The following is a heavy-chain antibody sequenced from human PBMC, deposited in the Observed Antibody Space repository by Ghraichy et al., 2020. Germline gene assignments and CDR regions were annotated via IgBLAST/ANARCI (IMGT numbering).Heavy chain of an antibody. D-gene: IGHD5-24*01. Sequence: SETLFLTCTVSGGSISSYYWSWIRQPPGKGLEWIGYIYTSGSTNYNPSLKSRVTISVDTSKNQFSLKLSSVTAADTAVYYCARHLSDGYNFGYYFDYWGQGTLVTVSS. CDR3: ARHLSDGYNFGYYFDY. V-gene: IGHV4-4*09. J-gene: IGHJ4*02. CDR2: IYTSGST. CDR1: GGSISSYY.